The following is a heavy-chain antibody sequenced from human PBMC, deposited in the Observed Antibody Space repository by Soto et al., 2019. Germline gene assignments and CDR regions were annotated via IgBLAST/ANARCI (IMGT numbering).Heavy chain of an antibody. CDR1: GYTFSNYA. J-gene: IGHJ4*02. V-gene: IGHV1-18*01. D-gene: IGHD5-12*01. CDR2: ISAYSGQT. CDR3: AKDEPRWLHGPFDY. Sequence: QVQLVQSGAEVRKPGASVKVSCQASGYTFSNYAISWLRQAPGQGPEWMGWISAYSGQTKYAEKFQDRVTMATDTSTSTAYLELRGLRSDDTAVYYCAKDEPRWLHGPFDYWGQGTLVTVSS.